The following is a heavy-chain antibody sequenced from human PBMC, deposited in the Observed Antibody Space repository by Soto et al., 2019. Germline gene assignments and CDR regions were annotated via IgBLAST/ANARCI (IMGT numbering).Heavy chain of an antibody. CDR2: INAGNGNT. J-gene: IGHJ6*02. CDR3: ARDSTFPVWGTYYYGMDV. V-gene: IGHV1-3*01. D-gene: IGHD3-16*01. CDR1: GYTFTSYA. Sequence: GASVKVSCKASGYTFTSYAMHWVRQAPGQRLEWMGWINAGNGNTKYSQKFQGRVTITRDTSASTAYMELSSLRSEDTAVYYCARDSTFPVWGTYYYGMDVWGQGTTVTVSS.